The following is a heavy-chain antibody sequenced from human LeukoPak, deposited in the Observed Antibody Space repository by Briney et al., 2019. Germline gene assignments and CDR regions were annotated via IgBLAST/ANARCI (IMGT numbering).Heavy chain of an antibody. J-gene: IGHJ4*02. CDR3: ATDELGKFDY. V-gene: IGHV1-69*06. CDR2: IIPIFGTA. D-gene: IGHD7-27*01. Sequence: SVKVSCKASGGTFSSYAISWVRQAPGQGLEWMGGIIPIFGTANYAQKFQGRVTMTEDTSTDTAYMELSSLRSEDTAVYYCATDELGKFDYWGQGTLVTVSS. CDR1: GGTFSSYA.